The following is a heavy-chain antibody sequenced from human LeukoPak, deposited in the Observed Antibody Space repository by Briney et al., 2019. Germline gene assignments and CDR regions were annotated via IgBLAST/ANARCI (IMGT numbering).Heavy chain of an antibody. CDR1: GGSISIYY. V-gene: IGHV4-59*08. CDR3: VKHRCIQDYLDL. Sequence: SETLSLTCTVSGGSISIYYWSWIRQPPGKGLEWIGYIYSTGSTNYNPSLKSQVTISVDTSKNHFSLKLRSVTAADTAVYYCVKHRCIQDYLDLWGRGILVSVSS. CDR2: IYSTGST. J-gene: IGHJ2*01. D-gene: IGHD5-18*01.